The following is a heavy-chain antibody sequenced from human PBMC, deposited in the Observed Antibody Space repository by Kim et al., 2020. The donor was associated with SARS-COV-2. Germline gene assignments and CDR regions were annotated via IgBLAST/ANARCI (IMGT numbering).Heavy chain of an antibody. D-gene: IGHD3-9*01. CDR2: IYPGDSDT. V-gene: IGHV5-51*01. Sequence: GESLKISCKASGYSFNSYWIGWVRQMPGKGLEWVGIIYPGDSDTRYSPSFQGQVTISADRSIRTAYLQWSSLKASDTAMYYCVRHDFNWFLDYYYGMDVRGQGTTVTVSS. CDR1: GYSFNSYW. CDR3: VRHDFNWFLDYYYGMDV. J-gene: IGHJ6*02.